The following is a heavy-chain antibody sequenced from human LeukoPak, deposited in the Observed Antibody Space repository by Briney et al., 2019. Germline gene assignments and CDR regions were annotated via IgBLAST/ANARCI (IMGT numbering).Heavy chain of an antibody. CDR1: GGSISSSSYY. J-gene: IGHJ4*02. CDR3: ARDEGRGYSYVTEN. D-gene: IGHD5-18*01. Sequence: SETLSLTCTVSGGSISSSSYYWGWLRQPPGKGLEWIGYIYYSGSTNYNPALKSRVTISVDTSKNQFSLKLSSVTAADTAVYYSARDEGRGYSYVTENWGQGTLVTVSS. V-gene: IGHV4-61*05. CDR2: IYYSGST.